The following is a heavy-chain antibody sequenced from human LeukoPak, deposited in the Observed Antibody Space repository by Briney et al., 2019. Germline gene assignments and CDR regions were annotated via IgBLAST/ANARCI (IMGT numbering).Heavy chain of an antibody. Sequence: GESLKISCQGSGYNFAGYWIGWVRQMPGKGLEWMGIIYPGDSYTRYSPSLQGQVTISADKSITTAYLQWSSLKASDTAIYYCARGRIRPRAGEYLDHWGQGTLVTVSS. CDR2: IYPGDSYT. D-gene: IGHD3-10*01. J-gene: IGHJ4*02. CDR3: ARGRIRPRAGEYLDH. CDR1: GYNFAGYW. V-gene: IGHV5-51*01.